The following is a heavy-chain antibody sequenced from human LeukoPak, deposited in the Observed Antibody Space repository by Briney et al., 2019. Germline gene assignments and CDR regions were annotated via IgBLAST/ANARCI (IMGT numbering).Heavy chain of an antibody. J-gene: IGHJ5*02. CDR3: ARGEDIVVVPAGTFDP. CDR1: GYTFTGYY. CDR2: INPNRGGT. V-gene: IGHV1-2*04. Sequence: ASVKVSCKASGYTFTGYYMHWVRQAPGQGLEWMGWINPNRGGTNYAQKFQGWVTMTRDTSISTAYMELSRLRSDDTAVYYCARGEDIVVVPAGTFDPWGQGTLVTVSS. D-gene: IGHD2-2*01.